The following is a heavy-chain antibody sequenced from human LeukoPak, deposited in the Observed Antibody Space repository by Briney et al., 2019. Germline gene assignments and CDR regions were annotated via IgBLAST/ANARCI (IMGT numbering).Heavy chain of an antibody. J-gene: IGHJ4*02. CDR2: INPNSGGT. CDR3: ARDLGGYSGYDD. Sequence: ASVKVSCKASGYTFTGYYMHWVRQAPGQGLEWMGWINPNSGGTNYAQKFQGRVTMTRDTSISTAYMELSRLRSDDTAVYYCARDLGGYSGYDDWGQGTLVTVSS. V-gene: IGHV1-2*02. D-gene: IGHD5-12*01. CDR1: GYTFTGYY.